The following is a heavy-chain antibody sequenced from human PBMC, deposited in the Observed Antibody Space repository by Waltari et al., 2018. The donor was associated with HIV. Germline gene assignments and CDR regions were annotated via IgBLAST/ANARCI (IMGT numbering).Heavy chain of an antibody. V-gene: IGHV5-51*01. CDR2: IYPGDSDT. J-gene: IGHJ3*02. CDR3: ASRGHYDFWSGQFDAFDI. D-gene: IGHD3-3*01. Sequence: EVQLVQSGAEVKKPGESLKISCKGSGYSFTSYWIGWVRQMPGKGLEWVGIIYPGDSDTRYSPSFQGQVTISADKSISTAYLQWSSLKASDTAMYYCASRGHYDFWSGQFDAFDIWGQGTMVTVSS. CDR1: GYSFTSYW.